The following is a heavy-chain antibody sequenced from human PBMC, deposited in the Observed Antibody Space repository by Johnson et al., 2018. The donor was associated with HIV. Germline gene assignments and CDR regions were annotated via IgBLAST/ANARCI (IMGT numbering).Heavy chain of an antibody. CDR2: IKDDGSEK. V-gene: IGHV3-7*02. CDR1: GFTFSSFW. CDR3: ARLIVGAPGAFDI. Sequence: VQLVESGGGLVQPGRSLRLSCAASGFTFSSFWMTWVRQAPGKGLEWVANIKDDGSEKSYVDSVKGRFTISRDSSKNTLYLQMNSLRAEDTAVYYCARLIVGAPGAFDIWGQG. D-gene: IGHD1-26*01. J-gene: IGHJ3*02.